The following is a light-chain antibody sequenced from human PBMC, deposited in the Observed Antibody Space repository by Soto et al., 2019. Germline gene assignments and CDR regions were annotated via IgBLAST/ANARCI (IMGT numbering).Light chain of an antibody. CDR1: SSNIGAGYD. Sequence: VLTQPPSVSGAPGQRVTISCTGSSSNIGAGYDVHWYQQLPGTAPKLPIYGNSNRPSGVPDRFSGSKSGTSASLAITGLQAEDEADYYCQSYDSSLSGYVFGTGTKVTVL. CDR2: GNS. CDR3: QSYDSSLSGYV. J-gene: IGLJ1*01. V-gene: IGLV1-40*01.